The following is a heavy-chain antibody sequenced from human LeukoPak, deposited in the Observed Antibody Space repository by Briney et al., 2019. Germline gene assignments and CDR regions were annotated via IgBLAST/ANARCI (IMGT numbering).Heavy chain of an antibody. V-gene: IGHV1-2*02. Sequence: ASVKVSCKASGYTFTGYYMHWVRQAPGQGLEWMGWINPNSGGTNYAQKFQGRVTMTRDTSISTAYMELSRLRSDDTAVYYCARSDLPAAEVGCDPWGQGTLVTVSS. CDR3: ARSDLPAAEVGCDP. CDR1: GYTFTGYY. J-gene: IGHJ5*02. CDR2: INPNSGGT. D-gene: IGHD2-2*01.